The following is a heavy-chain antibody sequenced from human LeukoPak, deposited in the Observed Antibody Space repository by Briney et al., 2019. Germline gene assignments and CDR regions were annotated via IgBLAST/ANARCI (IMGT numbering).Heavy chain of an antibody. CDR3: ARYYFWTGSYFFDY. CDR2: IYPGDSDT. CDR1: GFTFTTHW. D-gene: IGHD3/OR15-3a*01. V-gene: IGHV5-51*01. J-gene: IGHJ4*02. Sequence: GESLKISCQTSGFTFTTHWIAWVRQLPGKGLELMGIIYPGDSDTNYSPSFQGQVTISADKSSNTAYLQWSSLKASDTAMYYCARYYFWTGSYFFDYWGQGTLVTVSS.